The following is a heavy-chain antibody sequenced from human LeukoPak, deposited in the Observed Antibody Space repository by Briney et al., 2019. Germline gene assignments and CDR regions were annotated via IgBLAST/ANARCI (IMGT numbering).Heavy chain of an antibody. V-gene: IGHV3-48*04. Sequence: PGGSLRLSCAASGFTVSSYSMNWVRQAPGKGLEWVSYISSSSSTIYYADSVKGRFTISRDNAKNSLYLQMNSLRAEDTAVYYCASSVTTVDYWGQGTLVTVSS. CDR3: ASSVTTVDY. CDR1: GFTVSSYS. CDR2: ISSSSSTI. D-gene: IGHD4-11*01. J-gene: IGHJ4*02.